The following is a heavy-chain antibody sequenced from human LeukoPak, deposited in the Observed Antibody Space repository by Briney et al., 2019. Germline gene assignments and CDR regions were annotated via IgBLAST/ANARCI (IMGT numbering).Heavy chain of an antibody. V-gene: IGHV4-34*01. CDR1: GGSFSGYY. CDR3: ARVRLKIAYDSSGHFDY. J-gene: IGHJ4*02. CDR2: INHSGST. Sequence: SETLSLTCAVYGGSFSGYYWSWIRQPPGKGLEWIGEINHSGSTNYNPSLKSRVTISVDTSKNQFSLKLSSVTAADTAVYYCARVRLKIAYDSSGHFDYWGRGTPVTVPS. D-gene: IGHD3-22*01.